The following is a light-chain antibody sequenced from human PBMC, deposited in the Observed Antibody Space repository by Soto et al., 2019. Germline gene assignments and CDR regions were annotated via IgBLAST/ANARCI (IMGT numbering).Light chain of an antibody. CDR2: GAS. CDR3: QQYNSWPPLT. V-gene: IGKV3-15*01. J-gene: IGKJ4*01. Sequence: EIVMTQSPATLSVSPGDGATLSCRASQSVSSNLAWYQQKPGQAPRLLIYGASTRATGIPARFRGSGSGREFTLTISSLQSEDFAVYYCQQYNSWPPLTFGGGTKVEIK. CDR1: QSVSSN.